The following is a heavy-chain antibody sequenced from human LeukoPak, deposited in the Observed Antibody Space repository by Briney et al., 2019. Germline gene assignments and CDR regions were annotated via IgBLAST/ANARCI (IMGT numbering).Heavy chain of an antibody. D-gene: IGHD4-17*01. V-gene: IGHV1-18*01. CDR1: GYTFTNYG. Sequence: GASVKVSCKASGYTFTNYGITWVRQAPGQGLEWMGWISPYNGNTNYAPKFQGRVTMNKDTSTSTAYMELRILRSDDTALYYCATEWGWQPTDYGDHVYWGQGTLVTVSS. CDR2: ISPYNGNT. CDR3: ATEWGWQPTDYGDHVY. J-gene: IGHJ4*02.